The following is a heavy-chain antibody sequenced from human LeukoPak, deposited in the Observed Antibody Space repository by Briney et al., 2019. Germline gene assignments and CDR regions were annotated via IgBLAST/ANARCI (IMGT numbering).Heavy chain of an antibody. Sequence: SVKVSCKASGGTFSSYAISWVRQAPGQGPEWMSMIIPNFRTANYAPKIERRITSTTNQTNSPAYMELSSLRSDDTAFYCSARDRAYYYDSSGQTAYWGQGTLVTVSS. D-gene: IGHD3-22*01. CDR2: IIPNFRTA. V-gene: IGHV1-69*05. J-gene: IGHJ4*02. CDR3: ARDRAYYYDSSGQTAY. CDR1: GGTFSSYA.